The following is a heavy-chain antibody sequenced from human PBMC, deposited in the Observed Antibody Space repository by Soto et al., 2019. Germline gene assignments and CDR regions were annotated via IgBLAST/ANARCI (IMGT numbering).Heavy chain of an antibody. CDR2: ITAAGIT. D-gene: IGHD1-7*01. V-gene: IGHV3-23*01. Sequence: LRLSCATPGFTFGNYAMSWVRQAPGKGVEWVSHITAAGITYYADSVRGRFVISRDSSTNMVYLQMNSLRVEDTALYYCAKCLQMYWNYDAFHIWGQGTMVTVSS. CDR1: GFTFGNYA. J-gene: IGHJ3*02. CDR3: AKCLQMYWNYDAFHI.